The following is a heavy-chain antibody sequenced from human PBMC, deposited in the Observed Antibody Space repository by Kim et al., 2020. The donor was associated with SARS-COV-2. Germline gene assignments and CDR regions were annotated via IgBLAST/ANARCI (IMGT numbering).Heavy chain of an antibody. J-gene: IGHJ3*02. V-gene: IGHV4-34*01. CDR2: INHSGST. Sequence: SETLSLTCAVYGGSFSGYYWSWIRQPPGKGLEWIGEINHSGSTNYNPSLKSRVTISVDTSKNQFSLKLSSVTAADTAVYYCARGLELSLYCGGDCYSTHDAFDIWGQGTMVTVSS. CDR3: ARGLELSLYCGGDCYSTHDAFDI. CDR1: GGSFSGYY. D-gene: IGHD2-21*01.